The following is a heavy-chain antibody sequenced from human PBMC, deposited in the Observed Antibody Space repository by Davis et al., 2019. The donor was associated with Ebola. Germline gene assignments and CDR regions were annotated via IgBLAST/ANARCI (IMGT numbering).Heavy chain of an antibody. CDR3: ARAQFPTTSDH. CDR1: GYTFTGYY. CDR2: INPYSGGT. V-gene: IGHV1-2*06. J-gene: IGHJ4*02. Sequence: ASVKVSCKASGYTFTGYYLHWVRQAPGQGLEWMGRINPYSGGTNYAQKFQGRVTMTRDTSISTAYMELSRLRSDDTAVYYCARAQFPTTSDHWGPGTLVTVSS. D-gene: IGHD1-1*01.